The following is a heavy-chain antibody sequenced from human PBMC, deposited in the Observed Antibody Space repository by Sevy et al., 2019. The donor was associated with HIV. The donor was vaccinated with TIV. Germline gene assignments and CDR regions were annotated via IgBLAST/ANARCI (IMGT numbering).Heavy chain of an antibody. V-gene: IGHV3-30*18. Sequence: GGSLRLSCAASGFTFSSYGMHWVRQAPGKGLEWVAVISYDGSNKYYADSVKGRFTISRDNSKNTVYLQMNSLRAEDTAVYYCAKDRDIVATNYYYYYGMDVWGQGTTVTVSS. CDR1: GFTFSSYG. CDR3: AKDRDIVATNYYYYYGMDV. CDR2: ISYDGSNK. D-gene: IGHD5-12*01. J-gene: IGHJ6*02.